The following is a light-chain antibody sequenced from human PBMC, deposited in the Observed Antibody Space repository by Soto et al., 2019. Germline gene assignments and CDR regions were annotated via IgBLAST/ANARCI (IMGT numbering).Light chain of an antibody. CDR1: QSVSKS. V-gene: IGKV3-15*01. CDR2: GAS. Sequence: VMMQSPATLSVSPGEGATLLCRASQSVSKSLAWYQQKPGQAPRLLVYGASTRATGIPARFSGSGSGTEFTLTISSLQSEDFAVYYCQQYQKWPPITFGQGTRLEIK. CDR3: QQYQKWPPIT. J-gene: IGKJ5*01.